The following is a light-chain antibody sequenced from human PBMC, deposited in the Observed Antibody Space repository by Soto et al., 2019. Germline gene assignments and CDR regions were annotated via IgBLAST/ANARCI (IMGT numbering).Light chain of an antibody. CDR2: DAS. CDR3: QQRSNWPPIT. CDR1: QSVSSY. Sequence: VLKQSPATLSLSPGERATLSCRASQSVSSYLAWYQQKPGQAPRLLIYDASNRATGIPARFSGSGSGTDFTLTISSLEPEDFAVYYCQQRSNWPPITFGQGTRLEIK. V-gene: IGKV3-11*01. J-gene: IGKJ5*01.